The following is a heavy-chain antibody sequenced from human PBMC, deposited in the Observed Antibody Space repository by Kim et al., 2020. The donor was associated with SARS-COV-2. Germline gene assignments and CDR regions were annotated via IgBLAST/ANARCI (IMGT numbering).Heavy chain of an antibody. V-gene: IGHV3-30*04. J-gene: IGHJ4*02. Sequence: GGSLRLSCAASGFTFSSYAMHWVRQAPGKGLEWVAVISYDGSNKYYADSVKGRFTISRDNSKNTLYLQMNSLRAEDTAVYYCASPRAYNWHHSYYFDYWGQGTLVTVSS. D-gene: IGHD1-20*01. CDR1: GFTFSSYA. CDR2: ISYDGSNK. CDR3: ASPRAYNWHHSYYFDY.